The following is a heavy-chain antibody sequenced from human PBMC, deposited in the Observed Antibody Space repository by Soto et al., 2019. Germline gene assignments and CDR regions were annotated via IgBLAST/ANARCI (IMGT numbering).Heavy chain of an antibody. D-gene: IGHD6-19*01. CDR1: GYTFTSYG. J-gene: IGHJ4*02. CDR3: ARMDDLYSSGWYINY. CDR2: ISAYNGNT. V-gene: IGHV1-18*01. Sequence: ASVKVSCNASGYTFTSYGISWVRQAPGQGLEWMGWISAYNGNTNYAQKLQGRVTMTTDTSTSTAYMELRSLRSDDTAVYYCARMDDLYSSGWYINYWGQGTLVTVSS.